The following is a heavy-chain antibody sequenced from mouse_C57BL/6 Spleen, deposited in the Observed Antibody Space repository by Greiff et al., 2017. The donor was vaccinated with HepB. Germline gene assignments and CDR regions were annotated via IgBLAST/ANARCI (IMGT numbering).Heavy chain of an antibody. CDR3: ARAHYYGSSYGGIFFDY. CDR2: IYPGSGST. CDR1: GYTFTSYW. V-gene: IGHV1-55*01. Sequence: QVQLQQPGAELVKPGASVKMSCKASGYTFTSYWITWVKQRPGQGLEWIGDIYPGSGSTNYNEKFKSKATLTVDTSSSTAYMQLSSLTSEDSAVYYCARAHYYGSSYGGIFFDYWGQGTTLTVSS. D-gene: IGHD1-1*01. J-gene: IGHJ2*01.